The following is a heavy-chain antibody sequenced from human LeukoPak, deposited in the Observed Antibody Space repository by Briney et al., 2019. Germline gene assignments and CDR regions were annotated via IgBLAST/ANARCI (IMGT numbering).Heavy chain of an antibody. CDR3: AKVLLGSSWYLLFDY. V-gene: IGHV3-23*01. D-gene: IGHD6-13*01. CDR2: ISGSGGST. Sequence: GGSLRLSCAASGFTFSSYAMSWVRQAPGKGLEWVSDISGSGGSTYYADSVKGRFTISRDNSKNTLYLQMNSLRAEDTAVYYCAKVLLGSSWYLLFDYWGQGTLVTVSS. CDR1: GFTFSSYA. J-gene: IGHJ4*02.